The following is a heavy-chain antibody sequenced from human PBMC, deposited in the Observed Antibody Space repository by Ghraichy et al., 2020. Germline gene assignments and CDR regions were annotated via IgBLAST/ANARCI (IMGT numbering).Heavy chain of an antibody. CDR3: ARSREAAPYNWFDP. Sequence: LEWIEYIYYSGSTNYNPSLKSRVTLSVDTSKNQFSLKLTSVPAADTAVYYCARSREAAPYNWFDPWCQVTLVTVSS. V-gene: IGHV4-59*01. D-gene: IGHD2-15*01. J-gene: IGHJ5*02. CDR2: IYYSGST.